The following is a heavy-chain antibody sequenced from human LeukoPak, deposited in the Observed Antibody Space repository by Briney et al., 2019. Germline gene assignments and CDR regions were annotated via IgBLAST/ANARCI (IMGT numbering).Heavy chain of an antibody. D-gene: IGHD5-18*01. J-gene: IGHJ4*02. V-gene: IGHV3-43*01. CDR1: GFPFDYFT. CDR2: ISLDGNNA. CDR3: AKGRRRGYAYGTIAS. Sequence: GGSLRLSCAASGFPFDYFTMYWVRQSPGKGLGWGSLISLDGNNAYYADSVRGRLTISRDNSKNILYRKMNSLTSEDTALYYCAKGRRRGYAYGTIASWGQGTLVTVSS.